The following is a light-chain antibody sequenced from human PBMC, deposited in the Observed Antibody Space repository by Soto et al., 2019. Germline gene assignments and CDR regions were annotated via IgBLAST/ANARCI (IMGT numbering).Light chain of an antibody. CDR2: GAS. CDR1: QSVTASY. J-gene: IGKJ2*01. Sequence: EIVLTQSPGTLSLSPGERATLSCRASQSVTASYLAWYQQKPGQAPRLLIYGASTRATAIPDRFSGSGSGTDFTLTISRLAPEDFAVYYCHQYGVSSGTFGQGTNLEIK. V-gene: IGKV3-20*01. CDR3: HQYGVSSGT.